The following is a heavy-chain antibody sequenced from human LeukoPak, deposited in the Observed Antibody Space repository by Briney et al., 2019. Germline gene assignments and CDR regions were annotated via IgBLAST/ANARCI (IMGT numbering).Heavy chain of an antibody. V-gene: IGHV4-59*01. CDR2: IHHSGST. Sequence: SETLSLTCTVSGGSISSYYWSWIRQPPGKGLEWIGYIHHSGSTNNNPSLESRVTISVDTSKNQFSLKLSSVTAADTAVYYCARVGDYASGTSFDYWGQGTLVTVSS. D-gene: IGHD3-10*01. CDR1: GGSISSYY. CDR3: ARVGDYASGTSFDY. J-gene: IGHJ4*02.